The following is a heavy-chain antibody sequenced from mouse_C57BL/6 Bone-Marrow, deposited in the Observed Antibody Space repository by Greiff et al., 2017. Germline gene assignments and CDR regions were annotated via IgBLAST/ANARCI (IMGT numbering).Heavy chain of an antibody. CDR3: ARNTVVATDWYFDV. D-gene: IGHD1-1*01. V-gene: IGHV5-15*01. CDR2: ISNLAYSI. J-gene: IGHJ1*03. CDR1: GFTFSDYG. Sequence: EVMLVESGGGLVQPGGSLKLSCAASGFTFSDYGMAWVRQAPRKGPEWVAFISNLAYSIYYADTVTGRFTISRENAKNTLYLEMRSLRSEDTAMYYCARNTVVATDWYFDVWGTGTTVTVSS.